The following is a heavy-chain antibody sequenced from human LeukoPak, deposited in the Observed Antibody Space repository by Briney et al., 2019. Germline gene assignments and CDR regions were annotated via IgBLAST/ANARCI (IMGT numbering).Heavy chain of an antibody. J-gene: IGHJ6*03. D-gene: IGHD6-19*01. V-gene: IGHV4-34*01. Sequence: SETLSLTCAVYGGSFSGYYWSWIRQPPGKGLEWIGEINHSGSTNYNPSLKSRATISVDTSKNQFSLKLSSVTAADTAVYYCARGRPPIAVAGYYYYYMDVWGKGTTVTVSS. CDR2: INHSGST. CDR3: ARGRPPIAVAGYYYYYMDV. CDR1: GGSFSGYY.